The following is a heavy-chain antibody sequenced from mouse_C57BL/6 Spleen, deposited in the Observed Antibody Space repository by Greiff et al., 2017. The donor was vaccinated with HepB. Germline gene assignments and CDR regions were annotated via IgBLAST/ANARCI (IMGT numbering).Heavy chain of an antibody. D-gene: IGHD2-3*01. CDR2: ISGGGGNT. J-gene: IGHJ1*03. CDR3: ARQCDGYYEGYFDV. Sequence: EVKLMESGGGLVKPGGSLKLSCAASGFTFSSYTMSWVRQTPEKRLEWVATISGGGGNTYYPDRVKGRFTISRDNAKNNLYLQMGSLRSDDTALFYCARQCDGYYEGYFDVWGTGTTVTVSS. V-gene: IGHV5-9*01. CDR1: GFTFSSYT.